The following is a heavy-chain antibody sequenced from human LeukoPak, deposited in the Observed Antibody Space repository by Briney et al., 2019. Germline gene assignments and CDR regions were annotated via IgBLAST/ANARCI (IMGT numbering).Heavy chain of an antibody. J-gene: IGHJ4*02. CDR2: ITSSSSYI. V-gene: IGHV3-21*01. Sequence: GGSLRLSCAASGFTFSSYGMHWVRQAPGKGLEWVSSITSSSSYIYYADSVKGRFTISRDNAKNSLYLQMNSLRAEDTAVYYCARAENNWNYVLDYWGQGTLVTVSS. CDR1: GFTFSSYG. CDR3: ARAENNWNYVLDY. D-gene: IGHD1-7*01.